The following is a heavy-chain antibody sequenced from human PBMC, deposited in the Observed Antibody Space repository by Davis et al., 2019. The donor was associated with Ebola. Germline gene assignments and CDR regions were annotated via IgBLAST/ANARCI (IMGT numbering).Heavy chain of an antibody. D-gene: IGHD2-2*02. CDR1: GFTFSSYS. J-gene: IGHJ4*02. V-gene: IGHV3-21*04. CDR2: ISSSSSYI. Sequence: GGSLRLSCAASGFTFSSYSMNWVRQAPGKGLEWVSSISSSSSYIYYADSVKGRFTISRDNSKNTLYLQMNSLRAEDTAVYYCARKVLSTSCYNYWGQGTLVTVSS. CDR3: ARKVLSTSCYNY.